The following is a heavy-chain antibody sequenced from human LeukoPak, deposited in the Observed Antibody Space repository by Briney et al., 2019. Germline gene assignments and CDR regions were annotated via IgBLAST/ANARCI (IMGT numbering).Heavy chain of an antibody. Sequence: PGGSLRLSCAASGFTFSSYYMNWVRQAPGKGLEWVSSISSSGSYIYYTDSVKGRFTISRDNAKNSLYLQMHSLRDADTAVYYCASAIRPNCGGDCSDDAFDIWGQGTMVTVSS. CDR3: ASAIRPNCGGDCSDDAFDI. CDR2: ISSSGSYI. CDR1: GFTFSSYY. V-gene: IGHV3-21*01. D-gene: IGHD2-21*01. J-gene: IGHJ3*02.